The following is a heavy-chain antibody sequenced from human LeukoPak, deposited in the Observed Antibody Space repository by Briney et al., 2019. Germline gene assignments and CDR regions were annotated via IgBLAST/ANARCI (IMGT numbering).Heavy chain of an antibody. J-gene: IGHJ5*02. CDR2: INPNSGGT. V-gene: IGHV1-2*02. CDR3: AGKYGLYHNNWFDP. Sequence: GASVKVSCKASGYTFTGYYMHWVRQAPGQGLEWMGWINPNSGGTNYAQKFQGRVTMTRDTSISTAYMELSRLRSDDTAVYYCAGKYGLYHNNWFDPWGQGTLVTVSS. D-gene: IGHD3-10*01. CDR1: GYTFTGYY.